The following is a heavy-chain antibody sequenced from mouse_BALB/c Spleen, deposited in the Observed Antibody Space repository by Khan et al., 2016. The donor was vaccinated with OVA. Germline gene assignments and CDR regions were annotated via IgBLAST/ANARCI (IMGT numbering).Heavy chain of an antibody. D-gene: IGHD2-10*01. CDR2: IWSDGST. V-gene: IGHV2-6-1*01. Sequence: QVQLKQSGPGLVAPSQSLSITCTISGFSLTNYGVHWVRQPPGKGLEWLVVIWSDGSTTSNSALKSRLTITKDNSKSQVFLKMNSLQSEDTAVYFCARQPYYHYNIMDYWGQGTSVTVSS. CDR3: ARQPYYHYNIMDY. J-gene: IGHJ4*01. CDR1: GFSLTNYG.